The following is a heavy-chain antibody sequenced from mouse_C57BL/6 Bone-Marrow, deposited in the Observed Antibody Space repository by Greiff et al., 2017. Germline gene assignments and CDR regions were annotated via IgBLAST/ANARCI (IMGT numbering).Heavy chain of an antibody. J-gene: IGHJ4*01. V-gene: IGHV1-54*01. CDR1: GYAFTNYL. CDR3: ARSPSDYYAMDY. Sequence: VQGVESGAELVRPGTSVKVSCKASGYAFTNYLIEWVKQRPGQGLEWIGVINPGSGGTNYNEKFKGKATLTADKSSSTAYMQLSSLTSEDSAVYFCARSPSDYYAMDYWGQGTSVTVSS. CDR2: INPGSGGT.